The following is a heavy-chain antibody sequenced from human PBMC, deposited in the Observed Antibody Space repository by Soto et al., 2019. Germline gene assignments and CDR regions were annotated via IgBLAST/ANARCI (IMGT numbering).Heavy chain of an antibody. CDR3: AKDMRHYDILTGYAILFDY. CDR1: GFTFDDYA. V-gene: IGHV3-9*01. Sequence: GGSLRLSCAASGFTFDDYAMHWVRQAPGKGLEWVSGISWNSGSIGYADSVKGRFTISRDNAKNSLYLQMNSPRAEDTALYYCAKDMRHYDILTGYAILFDYWGQGTLVTVSS. D-gene: IGHD3-9*01. J-gene: IGHJ4*02. CDR2: ISWNSGSI.